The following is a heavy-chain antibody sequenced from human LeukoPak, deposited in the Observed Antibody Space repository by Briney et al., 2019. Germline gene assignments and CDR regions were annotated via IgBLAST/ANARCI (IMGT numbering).Heavy chain of an antibody. CDR1: GYTFISYY. CDR2: INPSGGST. Sequence: ASVKVSCKASGYTFISYYMHWVRQAPGQGLEWMGIINPSGGSTSYAQKFQGRVTMTRDMSTSTVYMELSSLRSEDTAVYYCARGGYYDSSGYYYPRPFDYWGQGTLVTVSS. V-gene: IGHV1-46*01. D-gene: IGHD3-22*01. CDR3: ARGGYYDSSGYYYPRPFDY. J-gene: IGHJ4*02.